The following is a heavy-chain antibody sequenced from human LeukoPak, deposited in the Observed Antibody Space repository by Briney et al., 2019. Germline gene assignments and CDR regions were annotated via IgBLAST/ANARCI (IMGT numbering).Heavy chain of an antibody. V-gene: IGHV1-46*01. J-gene: IGHJ6*02. D-gene: IGHD6-13*01. CDR1: GYTFTSYY. Sequence: ASVTVSCKASGYTFTSYYMHWVRQASGQGLEWMGIINPSGGSTSYAQKFQGRVTMTRDTSTSTVYMELSSLRSEDTAVYYCARDVAAAGKNYYYYGMDVWGQGTTVTVSS. CDR2: INPSGGST. CDR3: ARDVAAAGKNYYYYGMDV.